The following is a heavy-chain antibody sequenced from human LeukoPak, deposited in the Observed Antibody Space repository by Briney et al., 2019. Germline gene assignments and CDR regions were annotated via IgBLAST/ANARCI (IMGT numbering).Heavy chain of an antibody. CDR1: GGSFSGSY. CDR2: INHSGRN. V-gene: IGHV4-34*01. CDR3: ARSYSSSSFDY. Sequence: SETLSLTCAVYGGSFSGSYWSWIRQPPGKGREWIGEINHSGRNNYNASVKSRITISVDTSKNQFYLKLSSVTAADTAVYYCARSYSSSSFDYWGQGTLVTVSS. J-gene: IGHJ4*02. D-gene: IGHD6-6*01.